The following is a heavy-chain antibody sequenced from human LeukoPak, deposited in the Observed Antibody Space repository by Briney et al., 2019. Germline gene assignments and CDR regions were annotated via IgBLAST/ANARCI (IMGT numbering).Heavy chain of an antibody. J-gene: IGHJ4*02. V-gene: IGHV1-2*02. CDR3: ARVNSIFGVVTDDY. D-gene: IGHD3-3*01. CDR2: INPNSGGT. Sequence: ASVKVSCKASGYTFTGYYMHWVRQAPGQGLEWMGWINPNSGGTNYAQKFQGRVTMTRDTSISTAYMELSRLRSDDTAVYYCARVNSIFGVVTDDYWGQGTLVTVSS. CDR1: GYTFTGYY.